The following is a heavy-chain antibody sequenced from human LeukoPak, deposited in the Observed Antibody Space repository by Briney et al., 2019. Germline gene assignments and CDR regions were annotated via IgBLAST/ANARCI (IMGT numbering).Heavy chain of an antibody. CDR2: ISAYDGDT. CDR1: GYDFTRHG. Sequence: ASVKVSCKASGYDFTRHGISWVRQAPGQGLEWMGWISAYDGDTKYAQNVQGRVTLTTDTSTSTAYMELRSLRSDDTAVYYCARDPSNSIGRMTWFDPWGQGTLVTVPS. J-gene: IGHJ5*02. CDR3: ARDPSNSIGRMTWFDP. V-gene: IGHV1-18*01. D-gene: IGHD2/OR15-2a*01.